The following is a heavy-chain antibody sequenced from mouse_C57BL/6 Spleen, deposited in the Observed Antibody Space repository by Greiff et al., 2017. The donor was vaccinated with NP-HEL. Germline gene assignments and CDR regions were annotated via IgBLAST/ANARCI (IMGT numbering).Heavy chain of an antibody. CDR2: IDPSDSYT. CDR3: ARDYYGRPYWYFDV. D-gene: IGHD1-1*01. Sequence: QVQLQQPGAELVRPGTSVKLSCKASGYTFTSYWMHWVKQRPGQGLEWIGVIDPSDSYTNYNQKFKGKATLTVDTSSSTAYMQLSSLTSEDSAVYYCARDYYGRPYWYFDVWGTGTTVTVSS. J-gene: IGHJ1*03. CDR1: GYTFTSYW. V-gene: IGHV1-59*01.